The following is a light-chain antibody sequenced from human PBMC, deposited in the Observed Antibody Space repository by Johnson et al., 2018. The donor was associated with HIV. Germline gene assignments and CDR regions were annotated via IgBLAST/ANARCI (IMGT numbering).Light chain of an antibody. CDR1: SSNIGNNY. Sequence: QSVLTQPPSVSAAPGQKVTISCSGSSSNIGNNYVSWYQQVPGAAPKLLIYDNNKRPSGISDRFSGSKSGTSATLGITGLQTGDEADYYCGTWDSSLSAGGYVFGTGTKVTVL. V-gene: IGLV1-51*01. CDR3: GTWDSSLSAGGYV. J-gene: IGLJ1*01. CDR2: DNN.